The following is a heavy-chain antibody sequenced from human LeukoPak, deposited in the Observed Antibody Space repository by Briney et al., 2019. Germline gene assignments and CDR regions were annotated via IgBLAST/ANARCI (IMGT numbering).Heavy chain of an antibody. J-gene: IGHJ3*02. CDR2: INSDGSST. CDR1: GFTFSSYW. Sequence: GGSLRLSCAASGFTFSSYWMHWVRQAPGKGLVWVSRINSDGSSTSYADSVKGRFTISRDNAKNTLYLQMNSLRDEDTAVYYCARPSGYYDSSVAFDIWGQGTMVTVSS. CDR3: ARPSGYYDSSVAFDI. D-gene: IGHD3-22*01. V-gene: IGHV3-74*01.